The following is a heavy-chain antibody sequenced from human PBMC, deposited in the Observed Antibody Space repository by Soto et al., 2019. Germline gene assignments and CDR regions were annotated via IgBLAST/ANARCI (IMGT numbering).Heavy chain of an antibody. V-gene: IGHV4-34*01. CDR3: ARDVVLWFGELRDYYGMDV. CDR2: INHSGST. J-gene: IGHJ6*02. D-gene: IGHD3-10*01. Sequence: SETLSLTCAVYGGSFSGYYWSWIRQPPGKGLEWIGEINHSGSTNYNPSLKSRVTISVDTSKNQFSLKLSSVTAADTAVYYCARDVVLWFGELRDYYGMDVWGQGTTVTVSS. CDR1: GGSFSGYY.